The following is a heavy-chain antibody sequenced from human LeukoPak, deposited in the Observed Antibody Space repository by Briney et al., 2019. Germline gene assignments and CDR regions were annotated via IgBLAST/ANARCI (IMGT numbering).Heavy chain of an antibody. CDR1: GDTLTELS. CDR2: FDPEDGET. CDR3: ATVGPTTPANYYDSSGYYPYFDY. Sequence: ASVKVSCMVSGDTLTELSMYWVRQAPGKGLEWVGGFDPEDGETIYAQKFQGRVTMTEDTSTDTAYMELSSLRSEDTAVYYCATVGPTTPANYYDSSGYYPYFDYWGQGTLVTVSS. V-gene: IGHV1-24*01. D-gene: IGHD3-22*01. J-gene: IGHJ4*02.